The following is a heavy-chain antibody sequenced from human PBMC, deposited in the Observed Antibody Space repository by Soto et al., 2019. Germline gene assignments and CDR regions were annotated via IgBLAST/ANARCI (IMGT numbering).Heavy chain of an antibody. CDR3: ARFVRHQLPTIDY. J-gene: IGHJ4*02. V-gene: IGHV1-8*01. D-gene: IGHD1-26*01. CDR1: AYTFTDYD. CDR2: MNPSSGYT. Sequence: ASVKVSCKVSAYTFTDYDINWVRLATGQGLEWMGWMNPSSGYTGYAQKFRGRVTMTWDTSISTAYMELSSLTSADTAVYYCARFVRHQLPTIDYWGQGALVTVSS.